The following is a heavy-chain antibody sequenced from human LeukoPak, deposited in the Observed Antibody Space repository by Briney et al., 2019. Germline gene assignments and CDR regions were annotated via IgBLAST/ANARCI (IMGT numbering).Heavy chain of an antibody. D-gene: IGHD3-10*01. J-gene: IGHJ6*04. CDR3: AKDVAGDYYGSGSYPGV. V-gene: IGHV3-33*06. CDR1: GFTFSSYG. Sequence: GGSLRLSCAASGFTFSSYGMHWVRQAPGKGLEWEAVIWYDANNKYYADFVKGRFTISRDNSKNTLYLQMNSLRADDTAVYYCAKDVAGDYYGSGSYPGVWGKGTTVTVSS. CDR2: IWYDANNK.